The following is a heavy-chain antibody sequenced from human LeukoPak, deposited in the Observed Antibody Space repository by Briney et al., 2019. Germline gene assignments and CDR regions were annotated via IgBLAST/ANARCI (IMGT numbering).Heavy chain of an antibody. J-gene: IGHJ4*02. V-gene: IGHV3-7*01. CDR2: INHNGNVN. D-gene: IGHD6-19*01. CDR3: ASISSGWYWDY. CDR1: GFTFSSYW. Sequence: GGSLRLSCAASGFTFSSYWMNWARQAPGKGLEWVASINHNGNVNYYVDSVKGRFTISRDNAKNSLYLQMNSLRAEDTAVYYCASISSGWYWDYWGQGTLVTVSS.